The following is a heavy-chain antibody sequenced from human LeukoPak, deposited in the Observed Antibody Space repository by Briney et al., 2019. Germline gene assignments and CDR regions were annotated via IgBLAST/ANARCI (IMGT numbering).Heavy chain of an antibody. J-gene: IGHJ4*02. V-gene: IGHV4-39*01. CDR3: ASVPYCSSTSCYRGFLFY. D-gene: IGHD2-2*02. CDR2: IDYSGST. CDR1: GGSISSSSYY. Sequence: SETLSLTCTVPGGSISSSSYYWGWLPQPPGKGLEWIGSIDYSGSTYYNSSLKSRVTISVDTSKNQCSLKLSSVTAADTAVYYCASVPYCSSTSCYRGFLFYGGQGTLVTVSS.